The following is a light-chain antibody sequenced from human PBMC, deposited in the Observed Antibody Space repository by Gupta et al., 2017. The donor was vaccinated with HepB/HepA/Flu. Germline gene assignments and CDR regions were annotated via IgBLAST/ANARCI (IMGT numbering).Light chain of an antibody. CDR2: TAS. Sequence: DIQMTQSPSSLSASVGDRVTITCRASQTLSNYLNWYQQRPGRAPKLRIYTASSLQSGVTSRFXGSXSGTDFXRPSSSLKSEDCDTYDGQPIYHFGXGTKVDI. CDR1: QTLSNY. V-gene: IGKV1-39*01. J-gene: IGKJ2*01. CDR3: QPIYH.